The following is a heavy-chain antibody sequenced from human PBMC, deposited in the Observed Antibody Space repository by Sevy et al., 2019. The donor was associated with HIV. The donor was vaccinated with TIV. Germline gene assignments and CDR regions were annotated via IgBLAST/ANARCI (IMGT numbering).Heavy chain of an antibody. CDR1: GFTFSPYG. J-gene: IGHJ3*02. V-gene: IGHV3-15*01. CDR3: TTDTGISDYDFWSGRDDTFDN. D-gene: IGHD3-3*01. Sequence: GGSLRLSCAASGFTFSPYGMTWVRQAPGKGLEWVGRIKSKTDGGTTDYAAPVKGRFTISTDESKNTLYLQMNSLKTEDTAVYYCTTDTGISDYDFWSGRDDTFDNWGQGTMVTVSS. CDR2: IKSKTDGGTT.